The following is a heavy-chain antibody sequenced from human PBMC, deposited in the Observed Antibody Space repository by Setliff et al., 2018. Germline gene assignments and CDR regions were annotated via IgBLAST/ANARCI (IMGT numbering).Heavy chain of an antibody. CDR2: INPNSGGT. Sequence: ASVKVSCKASGYTFTGYYMHWVRQAPGQGLEWMGWINPNSGGTNYAQKFQGRVTITRNTSISTAYMELSSLRSEDTAVYYCARVKVIVGATPRTYYMDVWGKGTTVTVSS. CDR3: ARVKVIVGATPRTYYMDV. CDR1: GYTFTGYY. D-gene: IGHD1-26*01. V-gene: IGHV1-2*02. J-gene: IGHJ6*03.